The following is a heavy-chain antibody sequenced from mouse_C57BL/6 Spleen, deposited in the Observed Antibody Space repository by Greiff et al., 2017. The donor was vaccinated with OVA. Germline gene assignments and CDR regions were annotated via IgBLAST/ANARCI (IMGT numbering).Heavy chain of an antibody. CDR3: ASSSYYGSSYDYYAMDY. CDR1: GCTFTSYW. Sequence: QVQLQQPGAELVRPGTSVKLSCKASGCTFTSYWMHWVKQRPGQGLEWIGVIDPSDSYTNYNQKFKGKATLTVDTSSSTAYMQLSSLTSEDSAVYYCASSSYYGSSYDYYAMDYWGQGTSVTVSS. V-gene: IGHV1-59*01. J-gene: IGHJ4*01. D-gene: IGHD1-1*01. CDR2: IDPSDSYT.